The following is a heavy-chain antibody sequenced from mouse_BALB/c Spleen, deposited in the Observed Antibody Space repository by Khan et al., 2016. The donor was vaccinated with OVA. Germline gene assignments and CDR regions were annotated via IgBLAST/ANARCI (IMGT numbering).Heavy chain of an antibody. CDR3: AGDRIDY. CDR1: GYTFTTYW. D-gene: IGHD2-14*01. CDR2: INPTSGYT. J-gene: IGHJ2*01. Sequence: QVQLQQPGAELAKPGASVKMSCTASGYTFTTYWMHWIKQRPGQGLEWIGYINPTSGYTDYNQKFKDKATLTADKSSSTAYMQLSSLTSDDSAVYYCAGDRIDYWGQGTAVTVSS. V-gene: IGHV1-7*01.